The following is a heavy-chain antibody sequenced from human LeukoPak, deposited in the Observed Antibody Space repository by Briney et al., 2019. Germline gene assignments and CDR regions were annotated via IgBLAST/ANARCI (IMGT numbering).Heavy chain of an antibody. J-gene: IGHJ4*02. V-gene: IGHV3-30*18. CDR1: GFTFSSYG. CDR3: AKDTQGH. CDR2: ISYDGSNK. Sequence: PGGSLRLSCAASGFTFSSYGMHWVRQAPGKGLEWVAVISYDGSNKYYADSVKGLFTISRDNSKNTLYLQMNSLRAEDTAVYYCAKDTQGHWGQGTLVTVSS.